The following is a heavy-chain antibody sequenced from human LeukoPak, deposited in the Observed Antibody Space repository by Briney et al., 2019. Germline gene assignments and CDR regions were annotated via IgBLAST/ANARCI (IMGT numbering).Heavy chain of an antibody. V-gene: IGHV3-23*01. CDR3: ARVLSLRYFDWVLYADS. J-gene: IGHJ4*02. Sequence: GGSLRLSCAASGFTFSNYAMSWVRQAPGKGLEWVSAIGGSSINTYYADSIKGRLTTSRDNSKNTLFLQMSSLRAEDTAIYYCARVLSLRYFDWVLYADSWGQGTLVTVSS. D-gene: IGHD3-9*01. CDR2: IGGSSINT. CDR1: GFTFSNYA.